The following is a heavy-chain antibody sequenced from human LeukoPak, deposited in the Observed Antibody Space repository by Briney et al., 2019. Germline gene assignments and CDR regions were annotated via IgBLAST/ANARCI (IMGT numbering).Heavy chain of an antibody. Sequence: PGGSLRLSCAASGFTFSSYGMHWVRQAPGKGLEWVAVISYDGSNKYYADSVKGRFTISRDNAENSLYLQMNSLRAEDTAVYYCARDHHRRLYDSQARDTFDIWGQGTMVTVSS. V-gene: IGHV3-30*03. J-gene: IGHJ3*02. D-gene: IGHD3-22*01. CDR3: ARDHHRRLYDSQARDTFDI. CDR1: GFTFSSYG. CDR2: ISYDGSNK.